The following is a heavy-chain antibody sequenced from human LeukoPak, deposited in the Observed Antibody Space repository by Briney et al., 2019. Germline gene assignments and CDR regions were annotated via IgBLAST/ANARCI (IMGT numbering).Heavy chain of an antibody. Sequence: GESLRLSCAASGFTFSSYAMSWVRQAPGKGLEWVSAIFGSGGSTYYADSVKGRFTISRDNSKNTLYLQMNSLRAEDTAVYYCAKAGGRVPAAPSGQFDYWGQGTLVTVSS. V-gene: IGHV3-23*01. CDR3: AKAGGRVPAAPSGQFDY. J-gene: IGHJ4*02. CDR2: IFGSGGST. CDR1: GFTFSSYA. D-gene: IGHD2-2*01.